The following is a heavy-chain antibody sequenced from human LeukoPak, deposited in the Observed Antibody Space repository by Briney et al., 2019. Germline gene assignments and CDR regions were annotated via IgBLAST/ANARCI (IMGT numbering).Heavy chain of an antibody. CDR2: VNSDGSWT. CDR3: TRLDYEDY. J-gene: IGHJ4*02. V-gene: IGHV3-74*01. CDR1: GNYW. Sequence: GGSLRLSCAASGNYWMHWVRQAPGKGLVWVSHVNSDGSWTSHADSVKGRFTISKDNAKNTAYLQMNSLKTEDTAVYYCTRLDYEDYWGQGTLVTVSS. D-gene: IGHD4-17*01.